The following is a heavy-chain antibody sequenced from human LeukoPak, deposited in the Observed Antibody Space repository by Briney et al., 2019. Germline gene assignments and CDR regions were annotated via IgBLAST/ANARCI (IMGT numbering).Heavy chain of an antibody. CDR2: ISGSGGST. D-gene: IGHD3-10*01. CDR1: GFLFGSHA. Sequence: GGSLRLSCAASGFLFGSHAMNWVRQAPGKGLEWVSGISGSGGSTYYADSVKGRFTISRGNSKNTLFLQMNSLRPEDTAVYSCARDPGGYFDYWGQGTLVTVSS. V-gene: IGHV3-23*01. J-gene: IGHJ4*02. CDR3: ARDPGGYFDY.